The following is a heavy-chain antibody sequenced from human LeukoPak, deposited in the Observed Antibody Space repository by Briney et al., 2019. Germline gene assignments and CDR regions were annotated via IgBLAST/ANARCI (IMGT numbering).Heavy chain of an antibody. D-gene: IGHD6-19*01. Sequence: PSETLSLTCTVSGGSISSYYWSWIRQPPGKGLEWIGYIYYSGSTNYNPSLKSRVTISVDTSKNQFSLKLSSVTAADTAVYYCARHGNSRGWSTLFDYWGQGTLVTVSS. CDR1: GGSISSYY. V-gene: IGHV4-59*08. J-gene: IGHJ4*02. CDR3: ARHGNSRGWSTLFDY. CDR2: IYYSGST.